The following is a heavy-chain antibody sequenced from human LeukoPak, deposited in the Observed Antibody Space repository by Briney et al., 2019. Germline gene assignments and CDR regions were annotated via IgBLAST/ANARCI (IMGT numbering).Heavy chain of an antibody. Sequence: GGSLRLSCAASGFTFSSYSMNWVRQAPGKGLEWVSSISSSGSDVYYGDSVKGRFTISRDNAKNSLYLQMNSLRAEDTAVYYCVREVQYCSISGCYTVGAFDVWGQGTVVTVSS. CDR1: GFTFSSYS. CDR2: ISSSGSDV. CDR3: VREVQYCSISGCYTVGAFDV. D-gene: IGHD2-2*02. J-gene: IGHJ3*01. V-gene: IGHV3-21*06.